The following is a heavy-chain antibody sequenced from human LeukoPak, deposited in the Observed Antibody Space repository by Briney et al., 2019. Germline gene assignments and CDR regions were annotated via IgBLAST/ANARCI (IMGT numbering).Heavy chain of an antibody. D-gene: IGHD6-13*01. V-gene: IGHV4-4*07. J-gene: IGHJ4*02. CDR3: ARVAAAGTRLFFDY. CDR2: IYTSGST. Sequence: SETLSLTCTVSGGSISSYYWSWIRQPAGKGLEWIGRIYTSGSTNYNPSLKSRVTMSVDTSKNQFSLKLSSVTAADTAVYYCARVAAAGTRLFFDYWGQGTLVTVSS. CDR1: GGSISSYY.